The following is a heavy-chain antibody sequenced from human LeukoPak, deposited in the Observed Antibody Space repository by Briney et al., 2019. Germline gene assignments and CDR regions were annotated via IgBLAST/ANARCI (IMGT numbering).Heavy chain of an antibody. D-gene: IGHD5-18*01. CDR2: FIPVFGTP. J-gene: IGHJ6*03. CDR1: GGTFSSYA. V-gene: IGHV1-69*05. Sequence: SVKVSCKASGGTFSSYAISWVRQAPGQGLEWMGGFIPVFGTPNYAQKFQDRLTITTDESTSTVYMELSSLRPEDTAVYYCASHVDTTMVRVYYYYYLDVWGTGTTVIVSS. CDR3: ASHVDTTMVRVYYYYYLDV.